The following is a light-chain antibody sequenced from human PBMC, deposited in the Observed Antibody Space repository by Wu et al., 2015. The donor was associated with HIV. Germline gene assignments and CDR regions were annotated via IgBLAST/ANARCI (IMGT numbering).Light chain of an antibody. CDR3: QQYYNYPRT. J-gene: IGKJ1*01. CDR2: AAS. Sequence: AIRMTQSPSSLSASTGDRVTITCRASQGISSYLAWYQQKPGKAPKLLIYAASTLQSGVPSRFSGSGSGTDFTLTISCLQSEDFATYYCQQYYNYPRTFGQGTKGGNQT. CDR1: QGISSY. V-gene: IGKV1-8*01.